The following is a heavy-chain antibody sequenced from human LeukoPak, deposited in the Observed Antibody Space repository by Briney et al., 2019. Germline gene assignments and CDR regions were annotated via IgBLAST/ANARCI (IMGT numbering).Heavy chain of an antibody. CDR2: IYSGSST. CDR1: GFTVSTNY. J-gene: IGHJ6*02. CDR3: AREKEDYYGMDV. Sequence: GGSLRLSCAASGFTVSTNYMSWVRQAPGKGLEWVSIIYSGSSTYYADSVKGRFTISRDNSKNTLYLQMNSLRAADTAVYYCAREKEDYYGMDVWGQGTTVTVSS. V-gene: IGHV3-53*01.